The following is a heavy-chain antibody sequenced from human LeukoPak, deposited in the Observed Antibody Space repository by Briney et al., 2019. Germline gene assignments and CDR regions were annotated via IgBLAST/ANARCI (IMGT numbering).Heavy chain of an antibody. CDR3: ATTAEWLGTYYFDY. CDR1: GFTFSDYY. CDR2: ISSSGSTI. Sequence: GGSLRLSCAASGFTFSDYYMSWIRQAPGKGLEWVSYISSSGSTIYYADSVKGRFTISRDNAKNSLYLQMNSLRAEDTAVYYCATTAEWLGTYYFDYWGQGTLVTVSS. J-gene: IGHJ4*02. V-gene: IGHV3-11*01. D-gene: IGHD6-19*01.